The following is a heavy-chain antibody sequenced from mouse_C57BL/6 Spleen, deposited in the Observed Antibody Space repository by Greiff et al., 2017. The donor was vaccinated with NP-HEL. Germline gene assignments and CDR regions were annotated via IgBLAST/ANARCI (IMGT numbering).Heavy chain of an antibody. CDR2: IYPRSGNT. Sequence: QVQLKESGAELARPGASVKLSCKASGYTFTSYGISWVKQRTGQGLEWIGEIYPRSGNTYYNEKFKGKATLTADKSSSTAYMELRSLTSEDSAVYFCAREIYDSSEAMDYWGQGTSVTVSS. D-gene: IGHD2-3*01. CDR3: AREIYDSSEAMDY. J-gene: IGHJ4*01. V-gene: IGHV1-81*01. CDR1: GYTFTSYG.